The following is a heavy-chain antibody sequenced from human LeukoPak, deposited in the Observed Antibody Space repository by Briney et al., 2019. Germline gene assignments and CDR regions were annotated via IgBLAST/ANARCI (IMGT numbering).Heavy chain of an antibody. Sequence: PGGSLRLSCAASGFTFSSYGMHWVRQAPGKRLEWVAVIWYDGSNKYYADSVKGRFTISRDNSKNTLYLQMNSLRAEDTAVYYCAKGQAVAGTGWFDPWGQGTLVTVSS. D-gene: IGHD6-19*01. CDR1: GFTFSSYG. CDR2: IWYDGSNK. J-gene: IGHJ5*02. CDR3: AKGQAVAGTGWFDP. V-gene: IGHV3-33*06.